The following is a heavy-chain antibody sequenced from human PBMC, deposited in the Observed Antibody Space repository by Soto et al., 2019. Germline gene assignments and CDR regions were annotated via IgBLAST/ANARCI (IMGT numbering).Heavy chain of an antibody. CDR2: ITTSGGST. J-gene: IGHJ4*02. D-gene: IGHD2-2*01. CDR1: GFTFSSYA. CDR3: AKELLEVVPAAIDS. V-gene: IGHV3-23*01. Sequence: EVQLLESGGGLVQPGGSLRLSCAASGFTFSSYAMSWVRQAPGKGLEWVSTITTSGGSTYNADSVKGRYTISRDNSKNTLYLQMNSLRADDTAVYYCAKELLEVVPAAIDSWGQGTRVTVSS.